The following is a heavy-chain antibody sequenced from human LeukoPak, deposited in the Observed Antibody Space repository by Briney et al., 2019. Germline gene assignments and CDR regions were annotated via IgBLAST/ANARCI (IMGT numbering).Heavy chain of an antibody. V-gene: IGHV3-74*01. CDR1: GFTFSSYW. CDR2: INSDGSST. J-gene: IGHJ3*02. CDR3: ARASPHYYDSSGFDI. Sequence: GGSLRLSCAASGFTFSSYWMHWVRQAPGKGLVWVSRINSDGSSTSYADSVKGRFTISRDNAKNTLYLQMNSLRAEDTAVYYCARASPHYYDSSGFDIWGQWTMVTVSS. D-gene: IGHD3-22*01.